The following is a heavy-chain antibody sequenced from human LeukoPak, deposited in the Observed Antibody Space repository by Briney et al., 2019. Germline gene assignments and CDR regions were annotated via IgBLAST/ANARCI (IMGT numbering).Heavy chain of an antibody. CDR2: VHYTWNT. D-gene: IGHD5/OR15-5a*01. CDR3: ARVASKGGMDV. CDR1: GGSIGSYH. V-gene: IGHV4-59*01. J-gene: IGHJ6*02. Sequence: SETLSLTCSVSGGSIGSYHWSWIRQPPGKGLEWIGHVHYTWNTKYNPSLTGRVSISLDRSKNQFSLSLTSVTAADMAVYYCARVASKGGMDVWGQGTTVTVSS.